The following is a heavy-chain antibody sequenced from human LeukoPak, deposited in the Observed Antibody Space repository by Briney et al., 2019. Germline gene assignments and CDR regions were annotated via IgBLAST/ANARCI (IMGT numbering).Heavy chain of an antibody. J-gene: IGHJ6*02. D-gene: IGHD4-17*01. Sequence: GASVKVSCKASGGTFSSYAISWVRQAPGQGLEWMGGIIPIFGTANYAQKFQGRVTVTADESTSTAYMELSSLRSEDTAVYYCARDLIYGDYARRVYYYYGMDVWGQGTTVTVSS. V-gene: IGHV1-69*13. CDR2: IIPIFGTA. CDR1: GGTFSSYA. CDR3: ARDLIYGDYARRVYYYYGMDV.